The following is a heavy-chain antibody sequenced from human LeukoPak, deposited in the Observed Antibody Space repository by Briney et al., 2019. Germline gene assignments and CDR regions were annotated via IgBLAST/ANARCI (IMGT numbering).Heavy chain of an antibody. Sequence: SGPALVKPTQTLTLTCTVSGFSLSTNRMSVCWIRQPPAQALEWLARIDWDDDKYYSTSLKIRLTISKDTSKNQVVLTMTNMDPVDTATYYCARIRHTSSWYDAFDIWGQGTMVTVSS. CDR3: ARIRHTSSWYDAFDI. CDR2: IDWDDDK. J-gene: IGHJ3*02. V-gene: IGHV2-70*11. D-gene: IGHD6-13*01. CDR1: GFSLSTNRMS.